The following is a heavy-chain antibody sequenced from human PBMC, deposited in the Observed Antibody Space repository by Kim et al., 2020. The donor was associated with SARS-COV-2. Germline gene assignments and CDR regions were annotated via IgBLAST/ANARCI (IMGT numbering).Heavy chain of an antibody. CDR2: IYSGGSST. J-gene: IGHJ5*02. CDR3: AKDLTLGYCSGGSCP. V-gene: IGHV3-23*03. CDR1: GFTFSDYA. Sequence: GGSLRLSCAASGFTFSDYAMSWVRQAPGKGLEWVSVIYSGGSSTYYADSVKGRFTISRDNSKNTLYLHMNSLRAEDTAVYYCAKDLTLGYCSGGSCPWG. D-gene: IGHD2-15*01.